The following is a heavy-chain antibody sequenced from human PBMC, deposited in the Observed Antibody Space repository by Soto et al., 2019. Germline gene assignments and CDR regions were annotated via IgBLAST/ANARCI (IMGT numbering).Heavy chain of an antibody. J-gene: IGHJ4*02. CDR2: IYYNGNT. Sequence: NPSETLSLTCTVSGGSISPYYWSWIRQPPGKGLEWIGYIYYNGNTNYNPSLKSRVTMSVDTSKNQFSLKLNSVTAADTAVYYCARNVDTTRAYYFDYWGQGALVTVS. V-gene: IGHV4-59*01. CDR1: GGSISPYY. D-gene: IGHD5-18*01. CDR3: ARNVDTTRAYYFDY.